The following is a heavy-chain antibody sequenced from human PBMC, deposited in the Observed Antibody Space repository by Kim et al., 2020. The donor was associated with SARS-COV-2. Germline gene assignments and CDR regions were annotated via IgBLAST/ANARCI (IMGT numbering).Heavy chain of an antibody. V-gene: IGHV4-61*01. J-gene: IGHJ6*02. CDR1: GGSVSSGSYY. CDR2: IYYSGST. CDR3: ARSPPALGAVAGYGMDV. Sequence: SETLSLTCTVSGGSVSSGSYYWSWIRQPPGKGLEWIGYIYYSGSTNYNPSLKSRVTISVDTSKNQFSLKLSSVTAADTAVYYCARSPPALGAVAGYGMDVWGQGTTVTVSS. D-gene: IGHD6-19*01.